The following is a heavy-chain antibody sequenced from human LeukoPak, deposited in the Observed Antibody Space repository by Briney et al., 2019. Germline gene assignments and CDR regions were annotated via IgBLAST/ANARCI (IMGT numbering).Heavy chain of an antibody. CDR1: GYSISSGYY. CDR2: IYQSGRT. Sequence: SETLSLTCVVSGYSISSGYYWGWIRQPPGKGLEWIGSIYQSGRTYYNPSLKSRVTISVDTSKNQFSLKLSSVTAADTASYYCARMATYSGMWPYSAFDIWGQGTMVTVSS. D-gene: IGHD1-26*01. CDR3: ARMATYSGMWPYSAFDI. J-gene: IGHJ3*02. V-gene: IGHV4-38-2*01.